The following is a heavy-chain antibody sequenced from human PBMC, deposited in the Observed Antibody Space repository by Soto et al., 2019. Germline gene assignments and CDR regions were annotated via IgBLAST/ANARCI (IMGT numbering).Heavy chain of an antibody. CDR3: AKEAAVAGDYFDY. CDR2: ISYDGSNK. V-gene: IGHV3-30*18. CDR1: GFTFSSYG. J-gene: IGHJ4*02. D-gene: IGHD6-19*01. Sequence: QVQLVESGGGVVQPGRSLRLSCAASGFTFSSYGMHWVGQAPGKGLEWVAVISYDGSNKYYADSVKGRFTISRDNSKNTLYLQINSLRAEDTAVYYCAKEAAVAGDYFDYWGQGTLVTVSS.